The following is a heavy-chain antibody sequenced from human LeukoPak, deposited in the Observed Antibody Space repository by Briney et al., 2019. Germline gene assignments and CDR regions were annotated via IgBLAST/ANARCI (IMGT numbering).Heavy chain of an antibody. CDR2: INHSGST. J-gene: IGHJ6*02. V-gene: IGHV4-34*01. CDR1: GGSFSGYY. D-gene: IGHD4-17*01. Sequence: PSETLSLTCAVYGGSFSGYYWSWIRQPPGKGLEWIGEINHSGSTNYNPSLKSRVTISVDTSKNQFSLKLSSVTAADTAVYYCARVGDYGDYMAYYYGMDVWGQGTTVTVSS. CDR3: ARVGDYGDYMAYYYGMDV.